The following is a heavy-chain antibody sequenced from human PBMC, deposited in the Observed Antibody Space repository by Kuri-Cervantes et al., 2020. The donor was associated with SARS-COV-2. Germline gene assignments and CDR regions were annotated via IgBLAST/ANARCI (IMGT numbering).Heavy chain of an antibody. CDR1: GFSFSSYS. CDR2: ISRSSSNI. J-gene: IGHJ4*02. D-gene: IGHD3-3*01. CDR3: ARDPGAHGGDLYFDY. V-gene: IGHV3-48*02. Sequence: GESLKISCAASGFSFSSYSMNWVHQAPGKGLEWVSYISRSSSNIYYADSVEGRFTISRDNAKNSLYLQMHSLGDEDTAVYFCARDPGAHGGDLYFDYWGQGTLVTVSS.